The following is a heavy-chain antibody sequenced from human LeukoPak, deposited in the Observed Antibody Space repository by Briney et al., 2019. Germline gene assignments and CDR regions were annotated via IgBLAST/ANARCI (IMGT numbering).Heavy chain of an antibody. D-gene: IGHD3-22*01. CDR2: ISSSGSTI. CDR1: GFTFSSYE. V-gene: IGHV3-48*03. CDR3: ARDVYYYDSSGGFDY. Sequence: GGSLRLSCAASGFTFSSYEMNWVRQAPGKGLEWVSYISSSGSTIYYADSVKGRFTISRDNAKNSLYLQMNSLRAGDTAVYYCARDVYYYDSSGGFDYWGQGTLVTVSS. J-gene: IGHJ4*02.